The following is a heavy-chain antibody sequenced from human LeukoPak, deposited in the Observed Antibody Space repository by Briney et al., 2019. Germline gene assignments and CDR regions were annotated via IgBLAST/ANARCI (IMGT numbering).Heavy chain of an antibody. CDR1: GGTFSSYA. Sequence: SVKVSCKASGGTFSSYAISWVRQAPGQGLEWMGGIIPIFGTANYAQKFQGRVTITTDESTSTAYMELSSLRSEDTAVYYCVRGVQSSGYAARKNGNRYYFDYWGQGTLVTVSS. J-gene: IGHJ4*02. CDR3: VRGVQSSGYAARKNGNRYYFDY. CDR2: IIPIFGTA. V-gene: IGHV1-69*05. D-gene: IGHD5-12*01.